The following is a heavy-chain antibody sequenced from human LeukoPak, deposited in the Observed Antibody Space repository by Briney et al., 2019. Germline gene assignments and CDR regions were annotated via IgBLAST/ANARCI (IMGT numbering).Heavy chain of an antibody. D-gene: IGHD1-26*01. Sequence: SETLSLTCTVSGGSISSYYWSWIRQPAGKGLEWIGHIYTSGSTNYNASLKSRVSMSVDTSKNQFSLKLSSVTAADTAVFYCARENSGSYREFDYWGQGTLVTVSS. CDR1: GGSISSYY. CDR3: ARENSGSYREFDY. V-gene: IGHV4-4*07. J-gene: IGHJ4*02. CDR2: IYTSGST.